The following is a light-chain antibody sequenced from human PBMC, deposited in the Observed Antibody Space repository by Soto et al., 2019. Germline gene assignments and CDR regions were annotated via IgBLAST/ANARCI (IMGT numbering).Light chain of an antibody. Sequence: EIVLTQSPGTLSLSPGERATLSCRARQSVSSSYLAWYQQRPGQAPRLLIFGASYRATGIPDRFSGSGSGTDFTLTISRLEPEDFAVYYCQQYSSSPPEFTFGPGTNVDSK. J-gene: IGKJ3*01. CDR2: GAS. CDR3: QQYSSSPPEFT. CDR1: QSVSSSY. V-gene: IGKV3-20*01.